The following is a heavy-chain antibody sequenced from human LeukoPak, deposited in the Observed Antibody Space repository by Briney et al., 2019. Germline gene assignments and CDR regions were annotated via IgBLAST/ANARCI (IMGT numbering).Heavy chain of an antibody. D-gene: IGHD1-1*01. J-gene: IGHJ4*02. Sequence: GGSLRLSCAASGFTFTNYALHWVRQTPVKGLEWITLISSDGNDNVYADSVKGRFTISRDNSRNTLYLQMNSLRAEDTAVYYCAKGLVQTTMSYSVDYWGQGALVTVSS. CDR3: AKGLVQTTMSYSVDY. V-gene: IGHV3-30*18. CDR1: GFTFTNYA. CDR2: ISSDGNDN.